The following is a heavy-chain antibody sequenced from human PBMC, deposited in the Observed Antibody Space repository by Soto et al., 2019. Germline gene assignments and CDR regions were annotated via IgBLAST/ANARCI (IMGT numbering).Heavy chain of an antibody. CDR1: GGSFSGYY. CDR2: INHSGST. D-gene: IGHD2-2*01. Sequence: SETLSLTCAVYGGSFSGYYWSWIRQPPGKGLEWIGEINHSGSTNYNPSLKSRVTISVDTSKNQFSLKLSSVTAADTAVYYCARGRIVVVPATLSFMDVWGKGTTVTVSS. V-gene: IGHV4-34*01. CDR3: ARGRIVVVPATLSFMDV. J-gene: IGHJ6*04.